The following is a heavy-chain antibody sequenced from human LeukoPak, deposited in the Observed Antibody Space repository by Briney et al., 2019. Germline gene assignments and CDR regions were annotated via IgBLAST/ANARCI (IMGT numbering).Heavy chain of an antibody. V-gene: IGHV1-69*04. CDR3: ATEAPVYFDY. Sequence: GASVKVSCKASAGTFISYTISWGRQAPGQGLEWMGRIIPILGIANYAQKFQGRVTITADKSTSTAYMELSSLTSEDTAVYYCATEAPVYFDYWGQGTLVTVSS. CDR1: AGTFISYT. D-gene: IGHD6-6*01. CDR2: IIPILGIA. J-gene: IGHJ4*02.